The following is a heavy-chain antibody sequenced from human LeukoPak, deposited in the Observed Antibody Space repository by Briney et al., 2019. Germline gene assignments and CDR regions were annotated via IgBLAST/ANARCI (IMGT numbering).Heavy chain of an antibody. CDR2: ISSSSSYI. D-gene: IGHD4-17*01. CDR1: GFTFSTYS. CDR3: ASGDYGDYAGPSGY. J-gene: IGHJ4*02. V-gene: IGHV3-21*01. Sequence: PGGSLRLSCAASGFTFSTYSMNRVRQAPGKGLEWVSSISSSSSYIYYADSVKGRFTISSDNAKNSLYLQMNSLRADDTAVYYCASGDYGDYAGPSGYWGQGTLVTVSS.